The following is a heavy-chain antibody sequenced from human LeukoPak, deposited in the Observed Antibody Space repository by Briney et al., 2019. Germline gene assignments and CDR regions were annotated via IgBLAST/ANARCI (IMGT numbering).Heavy chain of an antibody. CDR2: VYHSGST. V-gene: IGHV4-38-2*02. CDR3: ARDKDYSDSSCYLY. D-gene: IGHD3-22*01. Sequence: PSETLSLTCNVSNFSISSGYYWGWIRKPQGKGLEWIGSVYHSGSTYYNPSLKSRVTISVDTSKNQFSLKLKSVTAADTAVYYCARDKDYSDSSCYLYWGQGILVTVSS. CDR1: NFSISSGYY. J-gene: IGHJ4*02.